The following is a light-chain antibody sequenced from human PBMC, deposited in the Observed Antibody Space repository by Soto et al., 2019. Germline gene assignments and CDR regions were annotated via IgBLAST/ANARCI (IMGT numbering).Light chain of an antibody. CDR1: QSFSSSF. Sequence: EIVLTQSPGTLSLSPGERATLSCRASQSFSSSFLAWYQQKPGQDPRLLIYGASSRATGIPDRISGSGSGTDFSLTISILEPEDFAVYYCQQYGSSSWTVGQGTQVEIK. CDR3: QQYGSSSWT. CDR2: GAS. V-gene: IGKV3-20*01. J-gene: IGKJ1*01.